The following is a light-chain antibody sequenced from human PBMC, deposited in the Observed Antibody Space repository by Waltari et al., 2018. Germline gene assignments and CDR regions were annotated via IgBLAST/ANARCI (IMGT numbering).Light chain of an antibody. CDR3: QHYGSSPYT. CDR2: GTS. V-gene: IGKV3-20*01. CDR1: QRVDSSF. J-gene: IGKJ2*01. Sequence: EIVLTQSPGTLSLSPGERATLSCRASQRVDSSFLAWLQQKPGQAPRLLIYGTSSRAAGIPARFSGSGSGTDFTLTISRLEPEDFAVYYCQHYGSSPYTFGQGAKVEIK.